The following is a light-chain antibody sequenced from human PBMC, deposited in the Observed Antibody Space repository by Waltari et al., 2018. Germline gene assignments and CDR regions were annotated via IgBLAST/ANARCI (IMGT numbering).Light chain of an antibody. Sequence: EIVLTQSPGTLSLSPGERATLSCRASQSVSRALAWYQQNPGQAPRLLISGASNRATGIPDRLSGSGSGTDFSLTISSLEPEDFAVYYCQHYVRLPATFGQGTKVEIK. V-gene: IGKV3-20*01. CDR2: GAS. CDR3: QHYVRLPAT. CDR1: QSVSRA. J-gene: IGKJ1*01.